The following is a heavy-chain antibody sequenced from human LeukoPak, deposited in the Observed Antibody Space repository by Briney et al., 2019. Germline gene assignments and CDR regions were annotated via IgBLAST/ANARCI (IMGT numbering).Heavy chain of an antibody. J-gene: IGHJ5*02. CDR1: GGSISSGSYY. V-gene: IGHV4-61*02. Sequence: SQTLSLTCTVSGGSISSGSYYWSWIRQPAGKGLEWIGRIYTSGSTNYNPSLKSRVTISVDTSKNQFSLKLSSVTAADTAVYYCARHDRLLGGWFDPWGQGTLVTVSS. CDR2: IYTSGST. CDR3: ARHDRLLGGWFDP. D-gene: IGHD2-15*01.